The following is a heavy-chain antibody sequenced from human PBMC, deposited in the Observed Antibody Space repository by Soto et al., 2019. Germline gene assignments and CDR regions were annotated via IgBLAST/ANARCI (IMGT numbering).Heavy chain of an antibody. CDR1: GVTFSSYA. CDR2: IIPVFRTS. CDR3: AKDGSWDGGGGES. J-gene: IGHJ4*02. Sequence: QVQLVQSGAELKKPGSSVKVSCSASGVTFSSYAFTWVRQAPGQGLEWMGNIIPVFRTSNYAQGFQGRLTISADEYTNTIYMALSSLRSEDTAVYFCAKDGSWDGGGGESWGQGTLVIVSS. D-gene: IGHD3-16*01. V-gene: IGHV1-69*18.